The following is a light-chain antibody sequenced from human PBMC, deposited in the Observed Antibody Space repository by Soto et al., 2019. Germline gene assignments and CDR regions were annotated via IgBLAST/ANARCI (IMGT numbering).Light chain of an antibody. J-gene: IGKJ2*01. CDR1: QDVRFF. V-gene: IGKV3-11*02. CDR2: DAS. CDR3: QQRSTWLYT. Sequence: EIFLAQSPATLSLSPGERATLSCKASQDVRFFLAWYQLKPGQAPSLLIHDASNRATGVPARFSGSGSGRDFTRTTTSLEPEDFAVYYCQQRSTWLYTFGQGTKLEV.